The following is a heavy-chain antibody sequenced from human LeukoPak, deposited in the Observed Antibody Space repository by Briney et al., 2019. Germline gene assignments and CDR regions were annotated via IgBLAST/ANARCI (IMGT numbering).Heavy chain of an antibody. V-gene: IGHV3-48*02. CDR3: ARPRYVDWLCDY. CDR2: ISSSSSVI. CDR1: GFTFSSYS. Sequence: GGSLRLSCAASGFTFSSYSMNWVRRAPGKGLEWISYISSSSSVIYHADSVKGRFTISRDNAKNSLYLQMKSLRDEDTAVYYCARPRYVDWLCDYWGQGTLVTVSS. D-gene: IGHD3-9*01. J-gene: IGHJ4*02.